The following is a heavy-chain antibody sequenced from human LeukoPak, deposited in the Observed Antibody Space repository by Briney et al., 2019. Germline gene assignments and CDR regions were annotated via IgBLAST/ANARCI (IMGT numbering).Heavy chain of an antibody. CDR1: GGSISSYY. J-gene: IGHJ4*02. Sequence: SETLSLTCTVSGGSISSYYWSWIRQPPGKGLEWIGYIYYSGSTNYNPSLKSRATISVDTSKKQFSLNLTSVTAADTAVYYCARGEDGTGDYRPTYFDSWGQGTLVTVSS. D-gene: IGHD4-17*01. CDR2: IYYSGST. CDR3: ARGEDGTGDYRPTYFDS. V-gene: IGHV4-59*12.